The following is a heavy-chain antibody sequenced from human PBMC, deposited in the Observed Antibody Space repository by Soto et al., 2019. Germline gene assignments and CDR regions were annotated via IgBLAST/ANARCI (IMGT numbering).Heavy chain of an antibody. CDR2: IIPIFGTA. Sequence: QVQLVQSGAEVKKPGSSVKVSCKASGGTLSSYAMSWVRQAPGQGLEWMGGIIPIFGTANYAQKLQGRVTIIADESTSTAYMELRSLRSEDTAVYYCARAVGIGDHYYGMDVWGQGTTVTVSS. J-gene: IGHJ6*02. D-gene: IGHD1-26*01. CDR1: GGTLSSYA. V-gene: IGHV1-69*12. CDR3: ARAVGIGDHYYGMDV.